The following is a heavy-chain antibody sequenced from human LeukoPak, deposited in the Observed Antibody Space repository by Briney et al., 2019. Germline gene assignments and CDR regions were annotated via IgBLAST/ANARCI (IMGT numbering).Heavy chain of an antibody. CDR3: ARGKQLVHLDY. D-gene: IGHD6-6*01. Sequence: SETLSLTCTVSGGSISSSSYYWGWIRQPPGKGLEWIGSIYYSGSTYYNPSLKSRVTISVDTSKNQFSLKLSSVTAADTAVYYCARGKQLVHLDYWGQGTLVTVSS. CDR2: IYYSGST. J-gene: IGHJ4*02. CDR1: GGSISSSSYY. V-gene: IGHV4-39*07.